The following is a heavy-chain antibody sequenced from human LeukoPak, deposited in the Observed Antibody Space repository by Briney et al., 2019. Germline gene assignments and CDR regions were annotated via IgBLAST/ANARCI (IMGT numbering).Heavy chain of an antibody. CDR3: ARGKQLVHLDY. D-gene: IGHD6-6*01. Sequence: SETLSLTCTVSGGSISSSSYYWGWIRQPPGKGLEWIGSIYYSGSTYYNPSLKSRVTISVDTSKNQFSLKLSSVTAADTAVYYCARGKQLVHLDYWGQGTLVTVSS. CDR2: IYYSGST. J-gene: IGHJ4*02. CDR1: GGSISSSSYY. V-gene: IGHV4-39*07.